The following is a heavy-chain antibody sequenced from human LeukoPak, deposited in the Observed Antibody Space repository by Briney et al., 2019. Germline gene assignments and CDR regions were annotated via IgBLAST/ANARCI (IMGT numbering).Heavy chain of an antibody. D-gene: IGHD3-9*01. V-gene: IGHV3-48*01. CDR2: ISPRSDIV. CDR1: GFTLRSFS. CDR3: VSDNDWAFDY. J-gene: IGHJ4*02. Sequence: PGGSLRLSCTASGFTLRSFSMNWVRQAPGKGLEWVSHISPRSDIVSYADSVKGRFTISRDNAKNSLYLQVNSLRAEDMAVYYCVSDNDWAFDYWGQGPLVPVSS.